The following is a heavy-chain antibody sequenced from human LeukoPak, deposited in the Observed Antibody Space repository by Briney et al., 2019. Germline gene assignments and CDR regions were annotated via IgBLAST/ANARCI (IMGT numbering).Heavy chain of an antibody. CDR3: ARGEYQLLLWDY. J-gene: IGHJ4*02. CDR1: GGSISSYY. V-gene: IGHV4-59*08. Sequence: PSETLSLTCTVSGGSISSYYWSWIRQPPGKGLEWIGYIYYSGSTNYNPSLKSRVTISVDTSKNQFSLKLSSVTAADTAVYYCARGEYQLLLWDYWGQGTLVTVSS. CDR2: IYYSGST. D-gene: IGHD2-2*01.